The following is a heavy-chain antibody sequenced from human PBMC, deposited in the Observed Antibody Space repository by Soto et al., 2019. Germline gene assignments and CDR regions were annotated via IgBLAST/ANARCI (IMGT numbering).Heavy chain of an antibody. D-gene: IGHD2-2*01. Sequence: QLVESGGGLVKPGGSLRLSCSASGFTFSDENMSWVRQVPGKGLEWVSGISGGGSDIFYADSVQGRFSISRDNPKNSLFLEMNSLRVEDTAVYYCARDSDCLSTSCFFPPHVWGQGTTVTVSS. V-gene: IGHV3-21*06. CDR2: ISGGGSDI. CDR1: GFTFSDEN. CDR3: ARDSDCLSTSCFFPPHV. J-gene: IGHJ6*02.